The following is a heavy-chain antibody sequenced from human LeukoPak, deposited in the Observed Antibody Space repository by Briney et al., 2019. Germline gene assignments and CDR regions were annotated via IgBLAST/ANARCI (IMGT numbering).Heavy chain of an antibody. CDR2: IYYSGST. CDR3: AREKGWELLEFYY. V-gene: IGHV4-39*02. D-gene: IGHD1-26*01. J-gene: IGHJ4*02. Sequence: SETLSLTCTVSGGSISSSGYYWGWIRQPPGKGLEWIGSIYYSGSTYYNPSVKSRVTISVDTSKNQFSLKLSSVTAADTAVYYCAREKGWELLEFYYWGQGTLVTVSS. CDR1: GGSISSSGYY.